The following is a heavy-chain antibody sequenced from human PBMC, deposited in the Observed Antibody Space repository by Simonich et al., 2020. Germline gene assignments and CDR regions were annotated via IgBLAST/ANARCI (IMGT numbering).Heavy chain of an antibody. V-gene: IGHV3-30*02. CDR2: KGENGSNK. J-gene: IGHJ6*02. CDR3: AKESTVSRWDYYYGMDV. CDR1: GFTFSSYG. Sequence: QVQLVESGGGVVQPGRSLRLSCAASGFTFSSYGMHWFRQAPGEVLEWVALKGENGSNKYYADSGKGRFTISRDNSKNTLYLQMNSLRAEDTAMYYCAKESTVSRWDYYYGMDVWGQGTTVTVSS. D-gene: IGHD4-17*01.